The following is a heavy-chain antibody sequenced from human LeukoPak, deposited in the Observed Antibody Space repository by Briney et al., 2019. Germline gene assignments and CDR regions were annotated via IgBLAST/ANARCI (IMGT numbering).Heavy chain of an antibody. V-gene: IGHV4-59*08. J-gene: IGHJ3*02. CDR1: GGSISSYY. CDR2: IYYSGST. D-gene: IGHD6-19*01. Sequence: PSETLSLTCTVSGGSISSYYWSWIRQPPGRGLEWIGYIYYSGSTNYNPPLKSRVTISVDTSKNQFSLKLSSVTAADTAVYYCAKVYSSGWLDAFDIWGQGTMVTVSS. CDR3: AKVYSSGWLDAFDI.